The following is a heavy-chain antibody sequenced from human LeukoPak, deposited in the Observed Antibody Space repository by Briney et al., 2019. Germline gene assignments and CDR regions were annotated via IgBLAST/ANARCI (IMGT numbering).Heavy chain of an antibody. Sequence: SQTLSLTCAVSGGSISSGGYSWSWIRQPPGKGLEWLGYIYHSRSTYYNPSLKSRVTISVDRSKNQFSLKLSSVTAADTAVYYCARVITSTGGWFDPWGQGTLVTVSS. CDR2: IYHSRST. V-gene: IGHV4-30-2*01. D-gene: IGHD3-22*01. CDR1: GGSISSGGYS. CDR3: ARVITSTGGWFDP. J-gene: IGHJ5*02.